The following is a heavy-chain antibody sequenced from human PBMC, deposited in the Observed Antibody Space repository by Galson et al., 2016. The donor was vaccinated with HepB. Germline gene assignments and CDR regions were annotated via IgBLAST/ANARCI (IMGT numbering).Heavy chain of an antibody. CDR2: FDPAESER. V-gene: IGHV1-24*01. CDR1: GDSFRKMS. J-gene: IGHJ4*02. CDR3: TREIMVRGFIKTSYFEN. Sequence: SVKVSCKVSGDSFRKMSMHWVRQAPGKGLEWMGGFDPAESERIYAEKFKGRVSMTEDTSTDTAYMELSSLRSEDTAVYYCTREIMVRGFIKTSYFENWGQGTLITVSS. D-gene: IGHD3-10*01.